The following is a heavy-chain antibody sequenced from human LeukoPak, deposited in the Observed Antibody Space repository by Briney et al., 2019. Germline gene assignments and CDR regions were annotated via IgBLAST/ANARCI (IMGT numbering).Heavy chain of an antibody. CDR3: ARVQFYYGSGSISGPLYYFDY. CDR2: INPYSGGT. Sequence: ASVKVSCKASGYTFNSYGISWVRQAPGQGLEWMGWINPYSGGTNYAQKFQGRVTMTRDTSISTAYMEMSRLRSDDTAIYYCARVQFYYGSGSISGPLYYFDYWGQGTLVSVSS. CDR1: GYTFNSYG. V-gene: IGHV1-2*02. D-gene: IGHD3-10*01. J-gene: IGHJ4*02.